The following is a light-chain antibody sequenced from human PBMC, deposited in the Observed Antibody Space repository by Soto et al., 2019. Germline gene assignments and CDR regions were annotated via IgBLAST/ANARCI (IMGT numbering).Light chain of an antibody. Sequence: QSALTQPASVSGSPGQSITISCTGTGSDIGGYNYVSWYQQHPGKAPKVMIYEVSNRPSGVSNRFSDSKSGNTASLTISGLQAEDEADYYCTSYTSSSSVVFGGGTKVTVL. CDR2: EVS. J-gene: IGLJ2*01. V-gene: IGLV2-14*01. CDR3: TSYTSSSSVV. CDR1: GSDIGGYNY.